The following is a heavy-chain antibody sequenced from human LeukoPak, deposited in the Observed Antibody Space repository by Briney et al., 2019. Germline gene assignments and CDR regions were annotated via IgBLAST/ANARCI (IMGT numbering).Heavy chain of an antibody. D-gene: IGHD3-22*01. J-gene: IGHJ3*02. V-gene: IGHV4-30-4*01. Sequence: SETLSLTCTVSGGSISSGDYYWRWIRQPPGKGLEWIGYIYYSGSTYYNPSLKSRVTISVDTSKNQFSLKLSSVTAADTAVYYCARDNPNYDSSGYYPRDAFDIWGQGTMVTVSS. CDR3: ARDNPNYDSSGYYPRDAFDI. CDR1: GGSISSGDYY. CDR2: IYYSGST.